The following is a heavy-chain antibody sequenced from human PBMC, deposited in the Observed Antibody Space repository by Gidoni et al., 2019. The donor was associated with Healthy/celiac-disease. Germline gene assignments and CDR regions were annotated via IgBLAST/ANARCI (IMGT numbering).Heavy chain of an antibody. CDR2: IRSKAYGGTT. V-gene: IGHV3-49*04. CDR1: GFTFGDYA. J-gene: IGHJ4*02. CDR3: TRAYGSGSSAYYFDY. D-gene: IGHD3-10*01. Sequence: EVQLVESGGGLVQPGRSLRLSCTASGFTFGDYAMSWVRQAPGKGLEGVGFIRSKAYGGTTEYAASVKGRFTISRDDSKSIAYLQMNSLKTEDTAVYYCTRAYGSGSSAYYFDYWGQGTLVTVSS.